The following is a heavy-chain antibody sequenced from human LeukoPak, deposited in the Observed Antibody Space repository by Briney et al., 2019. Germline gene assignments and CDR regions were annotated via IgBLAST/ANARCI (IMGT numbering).Heavy chain of an antibody. J-gene: IGHJ3*02. Sequence: ASVKVSCKASGYTFTGYYMHWARPAPGQGLEWMGWINPNSGGTNYAQKFQGRVTMTRDTSNSTAYMELSRLRSDDTAVYYCARAMWERGAFDIWGQGTMVTVSS. CDR3: ARAMWERGAFDI. D-gene: IGHD1-26*01. CDR2: INPNSGGT. V-gene: IGHV1-2*02. CDR1: GYTFTGYY.